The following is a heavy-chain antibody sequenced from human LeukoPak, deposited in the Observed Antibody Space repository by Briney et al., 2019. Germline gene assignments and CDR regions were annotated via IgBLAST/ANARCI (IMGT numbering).Heavy chain of an antibody. Sequence: SETLSLTCTVSGGSLSSGSYYWSWLRQPAGKGLEWIGRIYTSGSTNYNPSLESRVTLSEDTSKNQFSLKLSSVTAADTAVYYCARDGATLHYYYYMDVWGKGTTVTISS. V-gene: IGHV4-61*02. CDR2: IYTSGST. CDR1: GGSLSSGSYY. D-gene: IGHD1-26*01. CDR3: ARDGATLHYYYYMDV. J-gene: IGHJ6*03.